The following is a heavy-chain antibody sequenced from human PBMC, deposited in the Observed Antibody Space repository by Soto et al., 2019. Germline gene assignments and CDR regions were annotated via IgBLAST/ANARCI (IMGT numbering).Heavy chain of an antibody. V-gene: IGHV4-59*01. Sequence: RSLTCTVSGGSISSYYWSWIRQPPGKGLEWIGYIYYSGSTNYNPSLKSRVTISVDTSKNQFSLKLSSVTAADTAVYYCARARRSGYSSGWYVGYWGQGTLVTVSS. D-gene: IGHD6-19*01. J-gene: IGHJ4*02. CDR1: GGSISSYY. CDR2: IYYSGST. CDR3: ARARRSGYSSGWYVGY.